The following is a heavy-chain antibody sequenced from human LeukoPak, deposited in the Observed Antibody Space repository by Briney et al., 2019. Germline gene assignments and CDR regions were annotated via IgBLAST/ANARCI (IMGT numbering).Heavy chain of an antibody. J-gene: IGHJ3*02. CDR3: ARVAVIAAAGNTFDI. CDR2: IYHSGST. V-gene: IGHV4-34*01. D-gene: IGHD6-13*01. Sequence: SETLSLTCAVYGGSFCGYYWSWIRQPPGKGLEWIGEIYHSGSTNYNPSLQSRVTISVDKSKHQFSLKLSSVTVADTALYYCARVAVIAAAGNTFDIWGQGTMVTVSS. CDR1: GGSFCGYY.